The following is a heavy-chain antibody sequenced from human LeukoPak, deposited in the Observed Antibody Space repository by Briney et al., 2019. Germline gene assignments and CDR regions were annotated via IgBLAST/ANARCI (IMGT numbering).Heavy chain of an antibody. V-gene: IGHV1-2*02. CDR2: INPNSGDT. D-gene: IGHD6-19*01. J-gene: IGHJ6*03. CDR1: GSSFTGDY. Sequence: ASVKVSCKASGSSFTGDYIHWVRQAPGQGLDWMGWINPNSGDTNYAQQFQGRVTMTRDTSISTLYMELSSLRSDDTAVYYCAREKGASGWLDGVNTKNYYYYYMDVWGKGTTVTVSS. CDR3: AREKGASGWLDGVNTKNYYYYYMDV.